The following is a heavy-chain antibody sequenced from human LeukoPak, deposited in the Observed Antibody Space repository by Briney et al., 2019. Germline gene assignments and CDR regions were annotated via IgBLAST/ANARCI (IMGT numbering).Heavy chain of an antibody. CDR2: IYYSGGT. Sequence: SETLSLTCTVSGGSISSYYWSWIRQPPGKGLEWIGYIYYSGGTNYNPSLKSRVTISVDTSKNQFSLKLSSVTAADTAVYYCAKYNDTPYYFDYWGQGTLVTVSS. CDR1: GGSISSYY. CDR3: AKYNDTPYYFDY. J-gene: IGHJ4*02. D-gene: IGHD3-22*01. V-gene: IGHV4-59*08.